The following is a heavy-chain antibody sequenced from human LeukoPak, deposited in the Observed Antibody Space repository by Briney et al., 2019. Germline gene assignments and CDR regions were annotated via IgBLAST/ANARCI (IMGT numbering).Heavy chain of an antibody. J-gene: IGHJ6*03. CDR3: ARDQSSSPYYYYYYMDV. V-gene: IGHV3-7*01. CDR1: GFTFSSYW. Sequence: EPGGSLRLPCAASGFTFSSYWMSWVRQAPGKGLEWVANIKQDGSEKYYVDSVKGRFTISRDNAKNSLYLQMNSLRAEDTAVYYCARDQSSSPYYYYYYMDVWGKGTTVTVSS. CDR2: IKQDGSEK. D-gene: IGHD6-6*01.